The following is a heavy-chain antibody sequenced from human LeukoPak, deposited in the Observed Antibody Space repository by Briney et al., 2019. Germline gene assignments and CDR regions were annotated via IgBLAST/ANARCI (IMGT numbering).Heavy chain of an antibody. CDR3: AKDTERLTIFGVVSAYGMDV. D-gene: IGHD3-3*01. CDR2: ISSSGGST. CDR1: GFTFSSYA. V-gene: IGHV3-23*01. Sequence: GGSLRLSCAASGFTFSSYAMSWVRQAPGKGLEWVSAISSSGGSTYYADSVKGRFTISRDNSKNTLYLQMNSLRAEDTAVYYCAKDTERLTIFGVVSAYGMDVWGQGTTVTVSS. J-gene: IGHJ6*02.